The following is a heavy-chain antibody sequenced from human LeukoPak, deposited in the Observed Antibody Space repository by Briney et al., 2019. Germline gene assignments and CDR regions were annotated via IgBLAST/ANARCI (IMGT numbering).Heavy chain of an antibody. CDR3: AKLEVGRFDP. Sequence: PPETLSLTCTVSGASISSHYWCWIRQPPGTGLEWIGDIYYRGSTTYNPSLKSRVSISLDTSRNQFSLNLSSVTAADTAVYYCAKLEVGRFDPWGQGTLVTVSS. D-gene: IGHD7-27*01. CDR2: IYYRGST. J-gene: IGHJ5*02. CDR1: GASISSHY. V-gene: IGHV4-59*11.